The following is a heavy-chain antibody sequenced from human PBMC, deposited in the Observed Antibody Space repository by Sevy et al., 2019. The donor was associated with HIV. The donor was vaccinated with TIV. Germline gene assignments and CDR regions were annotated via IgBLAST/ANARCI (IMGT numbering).Heavy chain of an antibody. Sequence: GGSLRLACAASGFTFSRNDMHWVRQAPGKGLEWVAGIFYDGNYKYYADSVKGRFSISRDNSENTLYVQMDSLRVEDTAVYYCAKESGSDWYFDYWGQGTLVTVSS. CDR3: AKESGSDWYFDY. CDR2: IFYDGNYK. CDR1: GFTFSRND. J-gene: IGHJ4*02. V-gene: IGHV3-33*06. D-gene: IGHD2-21*01.